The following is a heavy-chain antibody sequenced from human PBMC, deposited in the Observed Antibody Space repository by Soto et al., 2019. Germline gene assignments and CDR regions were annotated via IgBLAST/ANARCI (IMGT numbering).Heavy chain of an antibody. Sequence: QVQLVQSGAEVKKPGSSVKVSCKASGGTFSSYAISWVRQAPGQGLEWMGGIIPIFGTANYAQKFQGRVTITAAESTSTAYMELSSLRSEDTAVYYCARTDVFCCPDFYYYGMDVWGQGTTVTVSS. CDR1: GGTFSSYA. J-gene: IGHJ6*02. CDR3: ARTDVFCCPDFYYYGMDV. CDR2: IIPIFGTA. D-gene: IGHD2-21*01. V-gene: IGHV1-69*01.